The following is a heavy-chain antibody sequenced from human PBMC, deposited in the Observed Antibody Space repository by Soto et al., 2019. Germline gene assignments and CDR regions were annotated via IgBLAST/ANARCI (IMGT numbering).Heavy chain of an antibody. J-gene: IGHJ5*02. V-gene: IGHV1-69*13. Sequence: SVYVSCKASGGTFSSSANSWVRQAPGQGLEWMGGIIPIFGTANYAQKFQGRVTITADVSTSTAYMELSSLRSEDTAVYYCARGKISFVRCDDIYNWFDPWGQGSLVTVSA. D-gene: IGHD3-9*01. CDR1: GGTFSSSA. CDR3: ARGKISFVRCDDIYNWFDP. CDR2: IIPIFGTA.